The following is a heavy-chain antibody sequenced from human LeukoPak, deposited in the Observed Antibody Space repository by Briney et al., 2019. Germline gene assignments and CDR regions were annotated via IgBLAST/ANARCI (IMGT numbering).Heavy chain of an antibody. CDR1: GYTFTSYY. CDR3: AREGGDYGSGSYSFDY. CDR2: INPNTGGT. J-gene: IGHJ4*02. D-gene: IGHD3-10*01. V-gene: IGHV1-2*02. Sequence: ASVKVSCKASGYTFTSYYMHWVRQAPGQGLEWMGWINPNTGGTNYAQKFQGRVTMTRDTSISTAYMELRSLRSDDTAVYYRAREGGDYGSGSYSFDYWGQGTLVTVSS.